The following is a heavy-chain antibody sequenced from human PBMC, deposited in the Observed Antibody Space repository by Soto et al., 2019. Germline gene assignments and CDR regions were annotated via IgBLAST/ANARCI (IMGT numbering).Heavy chain of an antibody. Sequence: QVQLVESGGGLVKPGVSLRRSCTASGFTFTDHYMTWIRQAPGKGLEWVSDINSGGSNIYDADSVRGRFTISRDNAKNSVYLQMSSLRADDTAIYYCARDIRGANWGQGTLVIVSS. D-gene: IGHD3-10*01. V-gene: IGHV3-11*01. CDR2: INSGGSNI. CDR3: ARDIRGAN. CDR1: GFTFTDHY. J-gene: IGHJ4*02.